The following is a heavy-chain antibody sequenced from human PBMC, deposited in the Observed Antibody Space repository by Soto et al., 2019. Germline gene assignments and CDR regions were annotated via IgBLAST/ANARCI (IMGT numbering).Heavy chain of an antibody. J-gene: IGHJ4*02. CDR3: ARLRGGEKVVIPLYFDY. V-gene: IGHV4-39*01. CDR2: IYYTVST. Sequence: QLQLQESGPGLVKPSETLSLTCAVSGASISSSSYYWGWVRQSPGKGLEWIGSIYYTVSTYYNPSLQSRVTMSVDPSKNQFSLNLYSLTAADTAVYYCARLRGGEKVVIPLYFDYWGQGALVTVSS. CDR1: GASISSSSYY. D-gene: IGHD3-22*01.